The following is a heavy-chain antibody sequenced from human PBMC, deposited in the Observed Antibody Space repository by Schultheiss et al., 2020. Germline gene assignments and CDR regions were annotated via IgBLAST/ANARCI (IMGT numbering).Heavy chain of an antibody. CDR2: IYYSGST. V-gene: IGHV4-39*07. D-gene: IGHD2-2*01. CDR1: GGSISSSSYY. J-gene: IGHJ5*02. Sequence: SQTLSLTCTVSGGSISSSSYYWGWIRQPPGKGLEWIGSIYYSGSTYYNPSLKSRVTISVDRSKNQFSLKLSSVTAADTAVYYCARSCSSTSCHNWFDPWGQGTLVTVSS. CDR3: ARSCSSTSCHNWFDP.